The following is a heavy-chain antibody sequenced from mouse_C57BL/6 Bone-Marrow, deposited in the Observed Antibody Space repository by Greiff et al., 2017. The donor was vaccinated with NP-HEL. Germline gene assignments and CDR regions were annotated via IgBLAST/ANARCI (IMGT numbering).Heavy chain of an antibody. CDR1: GYTFTSYW. CDR2: IHPNSGST. D-gene: IGHD4-1*01. J-gene: IGHJ1*03. CDR3: SGANWDFYWYFEV. V-gene: IGHV1-64*01. Sequence: QVQLQQPGAELVKPGASVKLSCKASGYTFTSYWMHWVKQRPGQGLEWIGMIHPNSGSTNYNEKFKSKATLTVDKSSSTAYMQLSSLTSEDSAVYYCSGANWDFYWYFEVWGTGTTVTVSS.